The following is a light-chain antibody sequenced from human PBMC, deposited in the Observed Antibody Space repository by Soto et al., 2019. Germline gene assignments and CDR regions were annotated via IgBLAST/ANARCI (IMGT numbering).Light chain of an antibody. CDR3: QQYYNIPWT. CDR2: WAS. Sequence: DIVLTQSPDSLAVSLGERATINCKSSQSILYRSNNKHYLAWYQQQSGQPPKLLIYWASTRESVVPDRSSGSGSAIDFTLPISSLQAEDVAVYYCQQYYNIPWTFGQGTKVEIK. CDR1: QSILYRSNNKHY. V-gene: IGKV4-1*01. J-gene: IGKJ1*01.